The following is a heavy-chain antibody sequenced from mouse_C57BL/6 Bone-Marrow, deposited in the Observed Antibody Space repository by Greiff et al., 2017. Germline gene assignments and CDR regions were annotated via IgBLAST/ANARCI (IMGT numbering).Heavy chain of an antibody. CDR2: IDPSDSET. CDR3: ARSDYDGVFFAY. CDR1: GYTFTSYW. D-gene: IGHD2-4*01. J-gene: IGHJ3*01. V-gene: IGHV1-52*01. Sequence: QVQLQQPGAELVRPGSSVKLSCKASGYTFTSYWMHWVKQRPIQGLEWIGNIDPSDSETHYNQKFKDKATLTVDKSSSTAYMQLSSLTSEDSAVYCCARSDYDGVFFAYWGQGTLVTVSA.